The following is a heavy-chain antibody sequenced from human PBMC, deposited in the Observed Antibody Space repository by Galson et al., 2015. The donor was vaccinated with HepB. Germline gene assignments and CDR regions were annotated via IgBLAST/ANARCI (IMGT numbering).Heavy chain of an antibody. V-gene: IGHV4-59*01. J-gene: IGHJ3*02. Sequence: LSLTCTVSGGSISSYYWSWIRQPPGKGLEWIGYINYSGSTNYNPSLKSRVTISVDTSKNQLSMRLSSVTAADTAVYYCARPTGRFGELDAFDIWGQGTLVTVSS. CDR1: GGSISSYY. D-gene: IGHD3-10*01. CDR3: ARPTGRFGELDAFDI. CDR2: INYSGST.